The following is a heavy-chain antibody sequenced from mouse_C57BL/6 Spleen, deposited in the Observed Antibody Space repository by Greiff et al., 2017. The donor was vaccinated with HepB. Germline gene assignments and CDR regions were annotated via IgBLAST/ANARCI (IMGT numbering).Heavy chain of an antibody. CDR1: GYTFTSYW. CDR3: ARNCGRCYGLAD. Sequence: VKLMEPGGDLVKPGASVKLSCEASGYTFTSYWMHWVKQSPGQGLEWIGEIDPSDSYTNYTQKFKGKSTLTVDKSSSTAYMQLSSLTSEDSAVYYRARNCGRCYGLADWGQGTLVTVA. CDR2: IDPSDSYT. V-gene: IGHV1-69*01. J-gene: IGHJ3*01. D-gene: IGHD1-1*01.